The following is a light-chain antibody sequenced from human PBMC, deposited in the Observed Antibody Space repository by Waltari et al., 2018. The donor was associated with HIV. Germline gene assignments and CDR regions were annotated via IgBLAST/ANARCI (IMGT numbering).Light chain of an antibody. Sequence: QSVLTQPPSASGTPGQRVTISCSGSNSNIGSNSVNWYHQLPGAAPKLLIYSTDQRPSGVPDRYSASKSGTSASLAIRGLQPEDEADYYCATWDDSLNAWVFGGGTKVTVL. CDR3: ATWDDSLNAWV. J-gene: IGLJ3*02. V-gene: IGLV1-44*01. CDR2: STD. CDR1: NSNIGSNS.